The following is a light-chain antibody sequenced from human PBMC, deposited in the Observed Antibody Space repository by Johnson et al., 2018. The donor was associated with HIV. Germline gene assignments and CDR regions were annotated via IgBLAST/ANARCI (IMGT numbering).Light chain of an antibody. J-gene: IGLJ1*01. CDR2: DNN. Sequence: QSVLTQPPSVSAAPGQNVTISCSGSSSNLGNNYVSWYQQLPGTAPKLLIYDNNKRPSGIPDRLSGSKSGTSATLGITGLQTGDEADYYCGTWDTSLSAGGVFGTGTKVTVL. CDR3: GTWDTSLSAGGV. V-gene: IGLV1-51*01. CDR1: SSNLGNNY.